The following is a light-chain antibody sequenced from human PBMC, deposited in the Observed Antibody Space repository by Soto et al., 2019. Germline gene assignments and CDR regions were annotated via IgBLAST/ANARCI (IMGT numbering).Light chain of an antibody. CDR3: QQYDTDWT. CDR2: AAS. CDR1: ESIDNW. Sequence: DIQVTQSPSTLSASVGDAVTITCRASESIDNWLAWYQQKPGKAPKLLIFAASTLVRGVPSKFSGRGSGTEFTLTISSLQADDFATYYCQQYDTDWTFGQGTKVEIK. J-gene: IGKJ1*01. V-gene: IGKV1-5*01.